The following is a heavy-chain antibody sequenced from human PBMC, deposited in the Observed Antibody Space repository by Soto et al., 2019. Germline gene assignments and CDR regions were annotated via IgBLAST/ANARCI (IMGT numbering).Heavy chain of an antibody. CDR1: GGSISSYY. Sequence: TSETLSLTCTVSGGSISSYYWSWIRQPPGKGLEWIGYIYYSGSTNYNPSLKSRVTISVDTSKNQFSLKLSSVTAADTAVYYCARVAYSSSSLWFDPWGQGTLVTVSS. CDR3: ARVAYSSSSLWFDP. V-gene: IGHV4-59*01. CDR2: IYYSGST. J-gene: IGHJ5*02. D-gene: IGHD6-6*01.